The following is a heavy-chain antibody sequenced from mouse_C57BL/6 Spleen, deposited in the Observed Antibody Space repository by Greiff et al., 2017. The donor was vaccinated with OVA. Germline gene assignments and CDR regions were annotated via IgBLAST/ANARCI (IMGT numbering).Heavy chain of an antibody. D-gene: IGHD2-4*01. J-gene: IGHJ3*01. V-gene: IGHV3-6*01. CDR1: GYSITSGYY. CDR2: ISYDGSN. Sequence: VQLKESGPGLVKPSQSLSLTCSVTGYSITSGYYWNWIRQFPGNKLEWMGYISYDGSNNYNPSLKNRISITRDTSKNQFFLKLNSVTTEDTATYYCARGDYDYGGAYWGQGTLVTVSA. CDR3: ARGDYDYGGAY.